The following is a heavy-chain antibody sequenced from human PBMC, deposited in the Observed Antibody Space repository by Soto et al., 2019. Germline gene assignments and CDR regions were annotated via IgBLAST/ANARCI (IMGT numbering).Heavy chain of an antibody. J-gene: IGHJ5*02. Sequence: QVQLQESGPGLVKPSETLSLTRTVSGGSISSYYWSWIRQPPGKGLEWIGYIYYSGSTNYNPSLKSRVTISVDTSKNQFSLKLSSVTAADTAVYYCARQRVYNWFDPWGQGTLVTVSS. CDR1: GGSISSYY. V-gene: IGHV4-59*08. CDR2: IYYSGST. CDR3: ARQRVYNWFDP.